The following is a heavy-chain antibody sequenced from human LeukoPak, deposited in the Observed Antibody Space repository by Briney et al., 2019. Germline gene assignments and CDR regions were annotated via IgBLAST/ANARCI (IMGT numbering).Heavy chain of an antibody. J-gene: IGHJ6*03. Sequence: SVKVSCKASGGTFSRYAFSWVRQAPGQGLEWMGGIIPLFGIANYAQKFQGRVTITADKSTSTAYMELSSLRSEDTAVYYCARGTPENYYYYYMDVWGKGTTVTVSS. CDR2: IIPLFGIA. V-gene: IGHV1-69*10. CDR1: GGTFSRYA. CDR3: ARGTPENYYYYYMDV.